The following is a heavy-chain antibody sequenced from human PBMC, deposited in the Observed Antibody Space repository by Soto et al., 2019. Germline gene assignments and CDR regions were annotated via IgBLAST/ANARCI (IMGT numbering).Heavy chain of an antibody. CDR3: ARGSIVVVPAAIESYYYYYGMDV. Sequence: QVRLVQSGAEVKKPGSSVKVSCKASGGTFSSYAISWVRQAPGQGLEWMGGIIPIFGTANYAQKFQGRVTITADESTSTAYMELSSLRSEDTAVYYCARGSIVVVPAAIESYYYYYGMDVWGQGTTVTVSS. CDR2: IIPIFGTA. CDR1: GGTFSSYA. J-gene: IGHJ6*02. D-gene: IGHD2-2*01. V-gene: IGHV1-69*01.